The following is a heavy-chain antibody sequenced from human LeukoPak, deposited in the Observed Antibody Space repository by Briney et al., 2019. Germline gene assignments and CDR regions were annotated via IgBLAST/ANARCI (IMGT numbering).Heavy chain of an antibody. CDR3: AKALIAVAGEFDY. CDR2: ISGSGGST. J-gene: IGHJ4*02. D-gene: IGHD6-19*01. Sequence: GGSLRLSCAASGFTFSSYAMSWVRQAPGKGLEWVSAISGSGGSTYYADSVKGRFTISRDNFKNTLYLQMNSLRAEDTAVYYRAKALIAVAGEFDYWGQGTLVTVSS. CDR1: GFTFSSYA. V-gene: IGHV3-23*01.